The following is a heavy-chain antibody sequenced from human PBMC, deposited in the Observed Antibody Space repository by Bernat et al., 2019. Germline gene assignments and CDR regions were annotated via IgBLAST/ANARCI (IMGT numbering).Heavy chain of an antibody. CDR3: ASPLSAAAGTDY. D-gene: IGHD6-13*01. CDR1: GFTFSSYA. J-gene: IGHJ4*02. V-gene: IGHV3-30-3*01. CDR2: ISYDGSNK. Sequence: QVQLVESGGGVVQPGRSLRLSCAASGFTFSSYAMHWVRQAPGKGLEWVAVISYDGSNKYYATSVKGRFTISRDNSKNTLYLQMNSLRAEDTAVYYCASPLSAAAGTDYWGQGTLVTVSS.